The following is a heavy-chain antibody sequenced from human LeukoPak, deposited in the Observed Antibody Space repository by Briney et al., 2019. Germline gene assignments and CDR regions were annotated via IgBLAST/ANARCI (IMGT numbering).Heavy chain of an antibody. CDR2: FDPEDGET. J-gene: IGHJ6*02. CDR1: GYTLTELS. Sequence: ASVKVSCKVSGYTLTELSMHWVRQAPGKGLERMGGFDPEDGETIYAQKFQGRVTMTEDTSTDTAYMELSSLRSEDTAVYYCATDGATTRTMVRGVIIGAATPLLRWMANGMDVWGQGTTVTVSS. V-gene: IGHV1-24*01. CDR3: ATDGATTRTMVRGVIIGAATPLLRWMANGMDV. D-gene: IGHD3-10*01.